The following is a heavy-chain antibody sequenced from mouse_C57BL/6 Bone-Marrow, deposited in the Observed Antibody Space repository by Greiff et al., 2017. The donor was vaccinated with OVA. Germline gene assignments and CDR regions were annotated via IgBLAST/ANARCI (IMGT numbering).Heavy chain of an antibody. CDR3: ARGRRYFDY. CDR1: GYTFTNYW. V-gene: IGHV1-63*01. D-gene: IGHD2-12*01. Sequence: VQVVESGAELVRPGTSVKMSCKASGYTFTNYWIGWAKQRPGHGLEWIGDIYPGGGYTNYNEKFKGKATLTADKSSSTAYMQFSSLTSEDSAIYYCARGRRYFDYWGQGTTLTVSS. J-gene: IGHJ2*01. CDR2: IYPGGGYT.